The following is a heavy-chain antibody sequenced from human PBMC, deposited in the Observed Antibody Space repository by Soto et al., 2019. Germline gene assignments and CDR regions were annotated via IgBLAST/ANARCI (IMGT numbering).Heavy chain of an antibody. D-gene: IGHD2-2*01. Sequence: ASVKVSCKASGYTFTRNAIHWVRQAPGQGLEWMGWISGYNGNTNYAQKLQGRVIMTTDTSTSTAYMELRSLRSDDTAVYYCARDGGDIVLVPAAIDSNYYGMDVWGQGTTVTVSS. CDR2: ISGYNGNT. CDR1: GYTFTRNA. CDR3: ARDGGDIVLVPAAIDSNYYGMDV. J-gene: IGHJ6*02. V-gene: IGHV1-18*01.